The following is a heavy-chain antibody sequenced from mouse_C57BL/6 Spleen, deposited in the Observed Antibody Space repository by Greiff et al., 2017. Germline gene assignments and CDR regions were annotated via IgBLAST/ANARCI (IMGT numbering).Heavy chain of an antibody. D-gene: IGHD2-5*01. CDR1: GYSFTDYN. CDR2: INPNYGTT. CDR3: VGYSNYFEEEY. V-gene: IGHV1-39*01. Sequence: VQLKQSGPELVKPGASVKISCKASGYSFTDYNMNWVKQSNGKSLEWIGVINPNYGTTSYNQKFKGKATLTVDQSSSTAYMQLNSLTSEDAAVYYCVGYSNYFEEEYWGQGTTLTVSS. J-gene: IGHJ2*01.